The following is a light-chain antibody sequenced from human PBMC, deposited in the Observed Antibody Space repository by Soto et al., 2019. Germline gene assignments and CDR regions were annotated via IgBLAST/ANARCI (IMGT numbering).Light chain of an antibody. V-gene: IGKV3-20*01. CDR3: HQYAGSVIT. J-gene: IGKJ5*01. CDR1: QSVGSTY. CDR2: GAS. Sequence: EIVLTQSPGTLSLSPGERATLSCRASQSVGSTYLDWYQQKPGQAPRLLIYGASSRATGIPDRFSGSGSGTDFTITISRLEPEDFAVDYCHQYAGSVITFGQGTRLEI.